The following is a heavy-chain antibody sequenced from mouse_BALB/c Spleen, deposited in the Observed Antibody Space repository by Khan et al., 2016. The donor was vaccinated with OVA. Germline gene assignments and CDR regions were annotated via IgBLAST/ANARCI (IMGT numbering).Heavy chain of an antibody. D-gene: IGHD2-2*01. CDR3: ARSLYGYNPAWFAY. J-gene: IGHJ3*01. Sequence: EVQLQESGPGLVKPSQSLSLTCSVTGYSITSGYYCNWIRQFPGNKLEWMGYISYDGSNNYNPSLKNRISVTRDTSKNQFFLKLNSVTTEDTATYYCARSLYGYNPAWFAYWGQGTMGTVSA. CDR2: ISYDGSN. V-gene: IGHV3-6*02. CDR1: GYSITSGYY.